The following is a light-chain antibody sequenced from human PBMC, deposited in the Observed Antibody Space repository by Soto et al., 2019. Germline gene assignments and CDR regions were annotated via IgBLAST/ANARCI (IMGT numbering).Light chain of an antibody. CDR1: SSNIGANYD. CDR2: GDS. J-gene: IGLJ2*01. Sequence: QSVLTQPPSVSGAPGQGVTISCTGSSSNIGANYDVHWYQQLPGTAPKVLIYGDSNRPSGVPDRFSGSKSGTSASLAITGLQVADEDDYYCQSYDSSLRNVIFGGGTKVTVL. V-gene: IGLV1-40*01. CDR3: QSYDSSLRNVI.